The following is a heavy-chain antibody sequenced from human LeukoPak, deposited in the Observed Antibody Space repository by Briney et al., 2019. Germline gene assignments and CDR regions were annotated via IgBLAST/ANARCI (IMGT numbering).Heavy chain of an antibody. V-gene: IGHV4-38-2*01. CDR2: IYHSGST. D-gene: IGHD2-2*01. Sequence: SXTLSLTCAVSGYSISSGYYWGWIRPPPGKGLEWIGSIYHSGSTYYNPSLKSRVTISVGTSKNQFSLKLSSVTAADTAVYYCARLSCSSTSCYFDYWGQGTLVTVSS. J-gene: IGHJ4*02. CDR3: ARLSCSSTSCYFDY. CDR1: GYSISSGYY.